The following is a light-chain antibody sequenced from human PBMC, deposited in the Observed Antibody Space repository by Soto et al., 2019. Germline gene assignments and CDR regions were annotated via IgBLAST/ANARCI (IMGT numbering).Light chain of an antibody. CDR1: SSDVGGYNY. CDR3: CYYGGNYTGV. J-gene: IGLJ2*01. CDR2: DVS. Sequence: QSALTQPRSVSGSPGQSVTISCTGTSSDVGGYNYVSWYQQHPGKAPKLMIYDVSKRPSGVPDRFSGSKSGNTASLTISGLQADEEDDYYCCYYGGNYTGVFGGGTKLTVL. V-gene: IGLV2-11*01.